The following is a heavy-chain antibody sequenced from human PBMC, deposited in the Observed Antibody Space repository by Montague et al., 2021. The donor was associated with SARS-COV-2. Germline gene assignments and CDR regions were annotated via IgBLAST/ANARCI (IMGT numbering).Heavy chain of an antibody. V-gene: IGHV2-70*11. CDR1: GFSLSTSGMC. Sequence: PALVKPTQTLTLTCTFSGFSLSTSGMCVSWIRQPPGKALEWLARIDWDDDKYYRTSLKTRLTISKDTSKNQVVLTMTNMDPVDTATYYCARTAGTDYTGYYYFALDVWGQGTTVTVSS. CDR3: ARTAGTDYTGYYYFALDV. CDR2: IDWDDDK. D-gene: IGHD3-10*01. J-gene: IGHJ6*02.